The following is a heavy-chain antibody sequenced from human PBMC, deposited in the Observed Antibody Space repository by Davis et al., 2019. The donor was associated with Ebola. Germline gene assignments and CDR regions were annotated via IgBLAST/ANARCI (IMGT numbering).Heavy chain of an antibody. V-gene: IGHV3-21*01. CDR2: ISSSSTYI. Sequence: ESLKISCAASGFTFSAYSMHWVRQAPGKGLEWVSSISSSSTYIYYEDSLKGRFTVSRDNAKNSLYLQMNSLRAEDTAVYYCARAEDILTGYSHSYYYGMDVWGQGTTVTVSS. CDR3: ARAEDILTGYSHSYYYGMDV. D-gene: IGHD3-9*01. J-gene: IGHJ6*02. CDR1: GFTFSAYS.